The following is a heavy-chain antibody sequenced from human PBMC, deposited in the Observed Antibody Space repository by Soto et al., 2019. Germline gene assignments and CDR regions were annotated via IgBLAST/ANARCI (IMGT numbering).Heavy chain of an antibody. CDR1: GFTLRNYW. CDR2: ISPDGRSA. J-gene: IGHJ6*02. D-gene: IGHD1-26*01. Sequence: EVQVVESGGGLVQPGGSLRLSCAASGFTLRNYWMHWVRQAPGEGLAWVSQISPDGRSATYADSVRGRFTISRDNAKNTLYLQMNSLSADDTAVYYCTRGGLLYTLDVWGQGTAVTVSS. CDR3: TRGGLLYTLDV. V-gene: IGHV3-74*01.